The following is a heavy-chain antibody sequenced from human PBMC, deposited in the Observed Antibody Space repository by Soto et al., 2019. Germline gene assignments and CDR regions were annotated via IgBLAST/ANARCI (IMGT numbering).Heavy chain of an antibody. J-gene: IGHJ4*02. CDR1: GGSISSSSYY. V-gene: IGHV4-39*01. Sequence: SETLSLTCTVSGGSISSSSYYWGWIRQPPGKGLEWIGSIYYSGSTYYNPSLKSRVTISVDTSKNQFSLKLSSVTAADTAVYYCARRSPPSGSNYYFDYWGQGTLVTVSS. D-gene: IGHD3-10*01. CDR3: ARRSPPSGSNYYFDY. CDR2: IYYSGST.